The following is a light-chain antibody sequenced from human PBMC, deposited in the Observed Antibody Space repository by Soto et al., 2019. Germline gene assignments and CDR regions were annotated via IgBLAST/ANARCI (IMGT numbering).Light chain of an antibody. CDR3: CSSAGSSTLV. CDR2: EGN. Sequence: QSVLTQPASVSASPGQSITISSTGTSSDVGRYNLVSWFQQHPGKAPKLMIYEGNKRPSGVSNRFSGSKSGNTASLTISGLQAEDEADYYCCSSAGSSTLVFGGGTKVTVL. J-gene: IGLJ3*02. V-gene: IGLV2-23*01. CDR1: SSDVGRYNL.